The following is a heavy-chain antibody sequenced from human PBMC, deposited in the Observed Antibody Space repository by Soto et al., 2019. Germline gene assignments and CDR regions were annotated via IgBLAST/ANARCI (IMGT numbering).Heavy chain of an antibody. Sequence: QVQLQESGPGLVKSSQTLSLTCTVSGGSISSDGNYWSWIRQHPGKGLEWIGDIYYSGGTYYNPSLKSRVTISVDKSKNQFSVKLSSVTAADTAVYYWARARMVRGIIYYDGMDVWGQGTTVTVSS. V-gene: IGHV4-31*03. CDR2: IYYSGGT. CDR1: GGSISSDGNY. CDR3: ARARMVRGIIYYDGMDV. J-gene: IGHJ6*02. D-gene: IGHD3-10*01.